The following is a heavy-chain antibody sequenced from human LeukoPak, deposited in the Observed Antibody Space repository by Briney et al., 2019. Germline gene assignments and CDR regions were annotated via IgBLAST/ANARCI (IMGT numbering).Heavy chain of an antibody. V-gene: IGHV3-23*01. CDR2: ISGSGGST. CDR3: AKVRTRNVDIVAPFDY. D-gene: IGHD5-12*01. CDR1: GFTSSSYA. Sequence: PGGSLRLSCAASGFTSSSYAMSWVRQAPGKGLEWVSAISGSGGSTYYADSVKGRFTISRDNSKNTLYLQMNSLRAEDTAVYYCAKVRTRNVDIVAPFDYWGQGTLVTVSS. J-gene: IGHJ4*02.